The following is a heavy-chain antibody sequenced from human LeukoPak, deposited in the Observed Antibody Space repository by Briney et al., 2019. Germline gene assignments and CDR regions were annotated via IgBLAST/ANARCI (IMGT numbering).Heavy chain of an antibody. J-gene: IGHJ3*02. D-gene: IGHD1-26*01. Sequence: GGSLRLSCAASGFTFNSYSMNWVRQAPGKGLEWVSYISDSSSTIYYADSVKGRFTISRDNAKNSLFLQMNSLRAEDTAVYYCARNLYTMGSTDAFDIWGQGTMVTVSS. CDR1: GFTFNSYS. V-gene: IGHV3-48*04. CDR3: ARNLYTMGSTDAFDI. CDR2: ISDSSSTI.